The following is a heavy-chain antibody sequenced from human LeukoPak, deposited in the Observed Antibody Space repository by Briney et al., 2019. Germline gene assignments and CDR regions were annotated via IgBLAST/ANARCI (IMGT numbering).Heavy chain of an antibody. Sequence: PSQTLSLTCTVSGGSISSDDYYWGWIRQPPGKGLEWIEYIYYSGSTYYNPSPKSRFTLSVDTSKNPFSLKLSSVTAADTAVYYCARGGLDGDYFDYWGQGTLVTVSS. V-gene: IGHV4-30-4*08. CDR2: IYYSGST. J-gene: IGHJ4*02. CDR3: ARGGLDGDYFDY. D-gene: IGHD1-26*01. CDR1: GGSISSDDYY.